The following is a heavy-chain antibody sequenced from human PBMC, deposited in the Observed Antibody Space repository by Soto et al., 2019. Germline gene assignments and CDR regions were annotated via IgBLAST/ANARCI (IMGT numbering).Heavy chain of an antibody. V-gene: IGHV3-7*04. CDR1: GYIFSDHY. Sequence: GSLRLSCAASGYIFSDHYIDWVRQAPGKGLEWVANIKEDGSERYYVDSVKGRFTISRDNAKNSLYLQMNSLRAEDTAVYYCARATGADKEDYWGQGTLVTVSS. CDR2: IKEDGSER. D-gene: IGHD3-10*01. J-gene: IGHJ4*02. CDR3: ARATGADKEDY.